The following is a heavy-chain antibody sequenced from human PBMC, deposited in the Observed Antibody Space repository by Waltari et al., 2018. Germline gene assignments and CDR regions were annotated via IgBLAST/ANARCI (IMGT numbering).Heavy chain of an antibody. CDR3: ARYYYGSGSYYHDAFDI. CDR2: IYSGGST. V-gene: IGHV3-53*01. D-gene: IGHD3-10*01. CDR1: GFTVSSNY. Sequence: EVQLVESGGGLIQPGGSLGLSCAASGFTVSSNYMSWVRQAPGKGVEWVSVIYSGGSTYYADSGKGRFTISRDNSKNTLYLQMNSLRAEDTAVYYCARYYYGSGSYYHDAFDIWGQGTMVTVSS. J-gene: IGHJ3*02.